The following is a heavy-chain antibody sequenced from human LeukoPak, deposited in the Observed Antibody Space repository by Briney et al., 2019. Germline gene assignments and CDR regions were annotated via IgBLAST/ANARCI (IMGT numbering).Heavy chain of an antibody. D-gene: IGHD6-13*01. CDR1: GFTVSSNY. Sequence: GGSLRLSCAASGFTVSSNYMSWVRQAPGKGLEWVSVIYSGGSTYYADSVKGRFTISRDNSKNTLYLQMNSLRAEDTAVYYCAKLRDIAAAGVYFDYWGQGTLVTVSS. J-gene: IGHJ4*02. CDR2: IYSGGST. CDR3: AKLRDIAAAGVYFDY. V-gene: IGHV3-53*01.